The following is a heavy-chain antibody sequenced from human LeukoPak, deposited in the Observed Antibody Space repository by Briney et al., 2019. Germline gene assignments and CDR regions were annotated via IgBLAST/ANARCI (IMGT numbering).Heavy chain of an antibody. CDR1: GGSISSYY. CDR2: IYYSGST. D-gene: IGHD3-22*01. Sequence: MASETLSFTCTVSGGSISSYYWSWIRQPPGKGLDWIGYIYYSGSTNYNPSLKSRVTISVDTSKNQFSLKLSSVTAADTAVYYCARADYDSGFSDYWGQGALVTVSS. V-gene: IGHV4-59*01. J-gene: IGHJ4*02. CDR3: ARADYDSGFSDY.